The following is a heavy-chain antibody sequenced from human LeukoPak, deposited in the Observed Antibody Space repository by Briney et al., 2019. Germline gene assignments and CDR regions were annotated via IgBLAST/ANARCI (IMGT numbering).Heavy chain of an antibody. D-gene: IGHD3-16*01. Sequence: ASVKVSCKASGYTFTDYDIYWVRQAPGQGLEYMGWLNPNSGGTNYAQKFQGRVTMTRDTSISTAYMELSRLRSDDTAIYYCAREFLGGKGCLDPWGQGTLVTVSS. CDR1: GYTFTDYD. CDR2: LNPNSGGT. V-gene: IGHV1-2*02. J-gene: IGHJ5*02. CDR3: AREFLGGKGCLDP.